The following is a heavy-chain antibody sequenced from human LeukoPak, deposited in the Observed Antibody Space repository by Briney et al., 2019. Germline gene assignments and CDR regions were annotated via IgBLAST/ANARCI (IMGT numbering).Heavy chain of an antibody. V-gene: IGHV3-21*01. D-gene: IGHD3-9*01. CDR3: ARGEDFDWFFGFDP. Sequence: GGSLRLSCAASGFTFSSYEMNWVRQAPGKGLEWVSSISSSSSYIYYADSVKGRFTISRDNAKNSLYLQMNSLRAEDTAVYYCARGEDFDWFFGFDPWGQGTLVTVSS. CDR2: ISSSSSYI. J-gene: IGHJ5*02. CDR1: GFTFSSYE.